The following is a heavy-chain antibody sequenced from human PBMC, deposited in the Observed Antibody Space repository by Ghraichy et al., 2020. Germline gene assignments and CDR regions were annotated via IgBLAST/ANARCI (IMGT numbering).Heavy chain of an antibody. J-gene: IGHJ4*02. CDR3: AFRWGWSEINYGDY. CDR2: ISGSGGST. Sequence: GGSLRLSCAASGFTFSSYAMSWVRQAPGKGLEWVSAISGSGGSTYYADSVKGRFTISRDNSKNTLYLQMNSLRAEDTAVYYCAFRWGWSEINYGDYWGQGTLVTVSS. CDR1: GFTFSSYA. D-gene: IGHD3-3*01. V-gene: IGHV3-23*01.